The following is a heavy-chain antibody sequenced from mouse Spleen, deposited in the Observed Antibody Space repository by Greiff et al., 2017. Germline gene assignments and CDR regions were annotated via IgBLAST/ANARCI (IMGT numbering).Heavy chain of an antibody. CDR1: GYTFTDYY. Sequence: VQLQQSGPELVKPGASVKISCKASGYTFTDYYMNWVKQSHGKSLEWIGDINPNNGGTSYNQKFKGKATLTVDKSSSTAYMELRSLTSEDSAVYYCARKGIYDGYLYYAMDYWGQGTSVTVSS. J-gene: IGHJ4*01. CDR2: INPNNGGT. V-gene: IGHV1-26*01. CDR3: ARKGIYDGYLYYAMDY. D-gene: IGHD2-3*01.